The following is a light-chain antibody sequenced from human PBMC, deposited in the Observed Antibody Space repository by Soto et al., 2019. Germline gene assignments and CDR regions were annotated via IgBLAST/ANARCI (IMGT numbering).Light chain of an antibody. J-gene: IGKJ5*01. CDR1: QSVSSSC. CDR2: GAS. CDR3: QHYGRSPIT. V-gene: IGKV3-20*01. Sequence: EIVLTQSPGTLSLSPGERSTLSCRASQSVSSSCLAWYQQKPGQAPRLLIYGASSRATGIPDRFSGSGSGTDFTLTISRLESEDFAVYYCQHYGRSPITFGQGTRLEIK.